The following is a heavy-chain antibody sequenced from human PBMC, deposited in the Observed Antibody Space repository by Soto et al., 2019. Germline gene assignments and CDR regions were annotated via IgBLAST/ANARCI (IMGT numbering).Heavy chain of an antibody. CDR2: IRSRADGETT. Sequence: EVQLVESGGGLVEPGGSLRLSCAASGFTFNNAWMSWVRQAPGKGLELVGRIRSRADGETTDYAVPVKGRFRISRDDSKNTLSLQMNSLKTEATAVYFCTTGTAVAKYYFDFWGQGTLVTVSS. J-gene: IGHJ4*02. CDR1: GFTFNNAW. V-gene: IGHV3-15*01. D-gene: IGHD5-18*01. CDR3: TTGTAVAKYYFDF.